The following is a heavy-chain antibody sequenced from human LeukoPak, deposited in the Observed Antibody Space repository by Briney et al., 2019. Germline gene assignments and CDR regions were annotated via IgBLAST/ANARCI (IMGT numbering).Heavy chain of an antibody. CDR3: ARDRWYCRSTSCQSVYYYYGMDV. D-gene: IGHD2-2*01. CDR2: ISYDGNNK. CDR1: GFTFSSYA. Sequence: GGSLRLSCAASGFTFSSYAMHWVHQAPGKGLEWVAIISYDGNNKYYADSVKGRFTISRDNSKNTLYLQMNSLRAEDTAVFYCARDRWYCRSTSCQSVYYYYGMDVWGQGTTVTVSS. V-gene: IGHV3-30-3*01. J-gene: IGHJ6*02.